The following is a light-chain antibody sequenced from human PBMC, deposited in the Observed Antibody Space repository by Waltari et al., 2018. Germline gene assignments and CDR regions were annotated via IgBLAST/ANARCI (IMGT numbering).Light chain of an antibody. Sequence: QSVLTQPPSASGTPGQRVIISCSGSSSNVGSNVVNWYHQLPGTAPKLLFFNDVDRPSGVPDRFSGSRSATSASLAISGLQSDDESTYYCASWDDRLDAYVFGTGTRVTVL. CDR2: NDV. CDR3: ASWDDRLDAYV. J-gene: IGLJ1*01. V-gene: IGLV1-44*01. CDR1: SSNVGSNV.